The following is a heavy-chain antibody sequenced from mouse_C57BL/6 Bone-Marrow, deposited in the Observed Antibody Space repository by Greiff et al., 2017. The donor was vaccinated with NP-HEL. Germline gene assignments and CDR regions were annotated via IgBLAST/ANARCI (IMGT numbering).Heavy chain of an antibody. D-gene: IGHD1-1*01. Sequence: VQLQQSGAELARPGASVKLSCKASGYTFTSYGISWVKQRPGQGLEWIGEIYPRSGNTYYNEKFKGKATLTADKSSSTAYMELRSLTSEDSAVYFGAREYGSSYRANWGQGTLVTVSA. CDR2: IYPRSGNT. CDR1: GYTFTSYG. CDR3: AREYGSSYRAN. J-gene: IGHJ3*01. V-gene: IGHV1-81*01.